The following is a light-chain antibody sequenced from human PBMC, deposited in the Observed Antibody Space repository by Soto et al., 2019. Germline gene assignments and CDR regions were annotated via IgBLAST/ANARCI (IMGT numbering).Light chain of an antibody. CDR3: QQYDSVPYT. J-gene: IGKJ2*01. CDR2: KAS. Sequence: DIQMTQSTSTLSASVGDRVTITCRASQNINSWLAWYQQKPGKAPRLLIYKASSLESGVPSRFSGSGSGTEFTLTISSLQPDDFATYYCQQYDSVPYTFGQGTK. CDR1: QNINSW. V-gene: IGKV1-5*03.